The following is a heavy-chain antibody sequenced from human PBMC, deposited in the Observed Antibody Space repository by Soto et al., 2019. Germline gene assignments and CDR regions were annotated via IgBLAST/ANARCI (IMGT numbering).Heavy chain of an antibody. Sequence: GSLILSCAASGFIFNTYDMHWVRQAAGKGLEWVSVIGIAGDPYYADSMKGRFTISRESAKNSLYLQMNSLRAGDTAVYYCARGNRVAPYYYGLDVWGQGTTVTVSS. CDR2: IGIAGDP. J-gene: IGHJ6*02. CDR3: ARGNRVAPYYYGLDV. V-gene: IGHV3-13*05. CDR1: GFIFNTYD.